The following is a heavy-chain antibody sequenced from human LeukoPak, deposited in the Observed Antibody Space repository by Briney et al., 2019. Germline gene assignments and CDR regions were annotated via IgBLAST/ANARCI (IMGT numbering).Heavy chain of an antibody. J-gene: IGHJ5*02. CDR3: ARGDCSSTSCYVGANNWFDP. V-gene: IGHV4-4*07. CDR2: IYTSGST. D-gene: IGHD2-2*01. Sequence: SETLSLTCTVSGGSISSYYWSWIRQPAGKGLEWIGRIYTSGSTNYNPSLKSRVTMSVDTSKNQFSLKLSSVTAADTAVYYCARGDCSSTSCYVGANNWFDPWGQGTLVTVSS. CDR1: GGSISSYY.